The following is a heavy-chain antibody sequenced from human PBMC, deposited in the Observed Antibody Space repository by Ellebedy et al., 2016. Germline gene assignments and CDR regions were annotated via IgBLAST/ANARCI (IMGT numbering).Heavy chain of an antibody. D-gene: IGHD6-13*01. V-gene: IGHV1-2*04. Sequence: ASVKVSCXASGYTFTGYYMHWVRQAPGQGLEWMGWINPNSGGTNYAQKFQGWVTMTRDTSISTAYMELSRLRSDDTAVYYCAREKQQLVRIGAFDIWGQGTMVTVSS. J-gene: IGHJ3*02. CDR2: INPNSGGT. CDR3: AREKQQLVRIGAFDI. CDR1: GYTFTGYY.